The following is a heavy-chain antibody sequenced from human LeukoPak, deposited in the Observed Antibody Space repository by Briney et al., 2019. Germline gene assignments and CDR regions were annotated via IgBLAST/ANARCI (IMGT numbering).Heavy chain of an antibody. CDR1: GYTFTSYG. CDR2: IRVYNGDT. CDR3: AKDPAQLWSVATTPGVLDY. J-gene: IGHJ4*02. Sequence: ASVKVSCKASGYTFTSYGISWVRPAPGQGLEWMGWIRVYNGDTNYAQKLQGRVTMTTDTSTSTAYMELRSLRSDDTAVYYCAKDPAQLWSVATTPGVLDYXXXGTXVXXSS. D-gene: IGHD5-12*01. V-gene: IGHV1-18*01.